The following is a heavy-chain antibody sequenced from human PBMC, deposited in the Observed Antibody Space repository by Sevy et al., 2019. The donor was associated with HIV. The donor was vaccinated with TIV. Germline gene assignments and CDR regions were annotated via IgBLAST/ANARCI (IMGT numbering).Heavy chain of an antibody. CDR3: ARDDGNYYFHY. V-gene: IGHV3-7*01. J-gene: IGHJ4*02. D-gene: IGHD1-7*01. CDR2: IKQDAGQK. Sequence: GGSLRLSCAASGFTFSKYWMGWVRQAPGKGLEWVANIKQDAGQKYYVDSVKGRFTISRENAKNSLYLQMTSLRAEDTAVYFCARDDGNYYFHYWGQRTLVTVSS. CDR1: GFTFSKYW.